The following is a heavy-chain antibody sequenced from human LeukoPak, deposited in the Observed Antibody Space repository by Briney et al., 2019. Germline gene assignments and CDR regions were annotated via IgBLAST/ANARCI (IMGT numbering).Heavy chain of an antibody. CDR1: GLTFSGHE. CDR2: ISSSGNTR. V-gene: IGHV3-48*03. Sequence: LSGGSLRLSCAASGLTFSGHEMNGVRQAPGKGLEWISSISSSGNTRYYADSVKGRFTISRDNAKSSLYLQMNSLRVEDTAVYYCTGGGFDYWGQGALVTVSS. J-gene: IGHJ4*02. CDR3: TGGGFDY.